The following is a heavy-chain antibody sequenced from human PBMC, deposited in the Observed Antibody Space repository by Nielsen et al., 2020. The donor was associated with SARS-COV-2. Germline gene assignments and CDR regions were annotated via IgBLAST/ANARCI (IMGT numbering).Heavy chain of an antibody. CDR3: ARGYGDYETNWLDP. V-gene: IGHV4-31*03. CDR2: IYYSGST. J-gene: IGHJ5*02. CDR1: GGSISSGGYY. D-gene: IGHD4-17*01. Sequence: SETLSLTCTVSGGSISSGGYYWSWIRQHPGKGLEWIGYIYYSGSTYYNPSLKSRVTISVDTSKNQFSLKLSSVTAADTAVYYCARGYGDYETNWLDPWGQGTLVTVSS.